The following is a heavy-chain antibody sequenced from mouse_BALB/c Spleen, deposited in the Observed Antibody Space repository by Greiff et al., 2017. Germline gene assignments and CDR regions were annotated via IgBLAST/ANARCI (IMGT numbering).Heavy chain of an antibody. J-gene: IGHJ2*01. Sequence: VQLQQSGPELVKPGASVKISCKASGYSFTGYYMHWVKQSHVKSLEWIGRINPYNGATSYNQNFKDKASLTVDESSSTAYMELHSLTSEDSAVYYCARGDSYYFDYWGQGTTLTVSS. V-gene: IGHV1-31*01. CDR2: INPYNGAT. CDR1: GYSFTGYY. D-gene: IGHD3-3*01. CDR3: ARGDSYYFDY.